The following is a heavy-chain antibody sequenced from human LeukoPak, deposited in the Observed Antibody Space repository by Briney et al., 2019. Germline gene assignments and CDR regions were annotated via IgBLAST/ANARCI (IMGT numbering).Heavy chain of an antibody. D-gene: IGHD5-18*01. CDR2: VSGSGGST. CDR3: AKGGYRYASTGDDF. V-gene: IGHV3-23*01. J-gene: IGHJ4*02. CDR1: GFTFSSYA. Sequence: PGGSLRLSCAASGFTFSSYAMSWVRQAPGKGLEWVSAVSGSGGSTYYADSVKGRFTISRDNSKNTLYLQMNSLRAEDTAVYYCAKGGYRYASTGDDFWGQATLVTVSP.